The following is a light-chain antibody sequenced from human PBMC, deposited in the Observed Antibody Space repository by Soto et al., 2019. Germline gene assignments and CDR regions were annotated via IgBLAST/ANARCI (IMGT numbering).Light chain of an antibody. CDR3: QHYGNSLWT. Sequence: EVVLTQSPGTLSLSPGERATLSCGASESVSSSFLTWYQQKPGQAPRLLIYRTSNRVTGIPDRFSGSGSGTDFTLTISRLEPEDFAVYFCQHYGNSLWTFGQGTKVDIK. V-gene: IGKV3-20*01. J-gene: IGKJ1*01. CDR2: RTS. CDR1: ESVSSSF.